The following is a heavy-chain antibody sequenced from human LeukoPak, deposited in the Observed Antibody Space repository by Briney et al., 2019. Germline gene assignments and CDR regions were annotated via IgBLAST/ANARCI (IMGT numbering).Heavy chain of an antibody. CDR1: GFTFDDYS. V-gene: IGHV3-43*01. J-gene: IGHJ6*02. CDR3: ARGMFRKIYYHGMDV. Sequence: GGSLRLSCAASGFTFDDYSMHWVRQGPGKGLEWFSLITWDGETYYADSVKGRVTIFRDNSKDSLYLQMNSLRTEDAALYYCARGMFRKIYYHGMDVWGQGTTVTVSS. D-gene: IGHD3-10*01. CDR2: ITWDGET.